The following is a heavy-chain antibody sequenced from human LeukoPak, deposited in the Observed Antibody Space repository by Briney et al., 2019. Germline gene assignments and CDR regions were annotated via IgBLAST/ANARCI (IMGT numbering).Heavy chain of an antibody. V-gene: IGHV3-23*01. CDR3: ARDATTELGTVYMDV. J-gene: IGHJ6*03. CDR1: GFTFSSYA. CDR2: ISGSGVST. Sequence: GGSLRLSCAASGFTFSSYAMSWVRQAPGEGLEWVSGISGSGVSTYYADSVKGRFTISRDNAKNSLYLQMNSLRVEDTAVYYCARDATTELGTVYMDVWGKGTTVTISS. D-gene: IGHD4-17*01.